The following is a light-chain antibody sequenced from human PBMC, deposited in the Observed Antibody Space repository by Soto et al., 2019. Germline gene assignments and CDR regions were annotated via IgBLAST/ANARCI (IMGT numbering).Light chain of an antibody. Sequence: QSALTQPASVSGSPGQSITISCTRTSSDVGGYNYVSWYQQHPGKVPKLIIFEVFRRPSGISTRFSGSKSGNTASLTISGLQAEDEADYYCCSYTTTSTFVFGGGTKLTVL. CDR2: EVF. J-gene: IGLJ2*01. V-gene: IGLV2-14*01. CDR1: SSDVGGYNY. CDR3: CSYTTTSTFV.